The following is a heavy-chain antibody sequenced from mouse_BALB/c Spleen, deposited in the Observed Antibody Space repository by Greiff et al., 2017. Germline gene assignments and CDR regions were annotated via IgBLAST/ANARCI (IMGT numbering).Heavy chain of an antibody. CDR3: ARREDGNWYFDV. CDR1: GFSLSTSGMG. D-gene: IGHD2-1*01. Sequence: QVTLNVSGPGILQPSQTLSLTCSFSGFSLSTSGMGVSWIRQPSGKGLEWLAHIYWDDDKRYNPSLKSRLTISKDTSRNQVFLKITSVDTADTATYYCARREDGNWYFDVWGAGTTVTVSS. CDR2: IYWDDDK. V-gene: IGHV8-12*01. J-gene: IGHJ1*01.